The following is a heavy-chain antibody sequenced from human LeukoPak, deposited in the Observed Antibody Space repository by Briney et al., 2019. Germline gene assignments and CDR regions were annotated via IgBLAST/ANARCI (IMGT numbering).Heavy chain of an antibody. J-gene: IGHJ5*02. CDR1: GYTFTSYD. CDR2: MNPNSGNT. Sequence: ASVKVSCKASGYTFTSYDINWVRQATGQGLEWMGWMNPNSGNTGYAQKFQGRVTITRNTSISTAYMEPSSLRSEDTAVYYCARARVMGRGFDPWGQGTLVTVSS. D-gene: IGHD2-8*01. CDR3: ARARVMGRGFDP. V-gene: IGHV1-8*03.